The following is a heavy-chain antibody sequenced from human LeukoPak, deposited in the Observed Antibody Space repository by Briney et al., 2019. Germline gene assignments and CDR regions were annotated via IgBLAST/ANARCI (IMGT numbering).Heavy chain of an antibody. CDR1: GGSISSGGYY. CDR3: ARGGEYYYDSSGWYNWFDP. CDR2: IYHSGST. D-gene: IGHD3-22*01. Sequence: SQTLSLTCTVSGGSISSGGYYWSWIRQPPGKGLEWIGYIYHSGSTYYNPSLKSRVTISVDRSKNQFSLKLSSVTAADTAVYYCARGGEYYYDSSGWYNWFDPWGQGTLVTVSS. V-gene: IGHV4-30-2*01. J-gene: IGHJ5*02.